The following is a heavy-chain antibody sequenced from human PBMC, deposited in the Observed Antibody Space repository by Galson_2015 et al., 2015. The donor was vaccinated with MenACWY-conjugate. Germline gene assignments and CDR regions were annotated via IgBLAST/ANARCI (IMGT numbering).Heavy chain of an antibody. Sequence: LRLSCAASGFPFSSYALRWVRQAPGTGLEWVSSISSSGGNTYYAESVQGRFTISRDNSKNTLYLQMNSLRAEDTAVYYCATYYASGIRSFDYWDQGALVTVSS. CDR1: GFPFSSYA. J-gene: IGHJ4*02. CDR3: ATYYASGIRSFDY. V-gene: IGHV3-23*01. CDR2: ISSSGGNT. D-gene: IGHD3-10*01.